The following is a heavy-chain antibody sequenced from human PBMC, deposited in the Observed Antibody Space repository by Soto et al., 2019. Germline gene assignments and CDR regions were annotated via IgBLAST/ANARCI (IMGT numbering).Heavy chain of an antibody. Sequence: SETLSLTCTVSGGSISSGGYYWSWIRQHPGKGLEWIGYIYYSGSTYYNPSLKSRVTISVDTSKNQFSLKLSSVTAADTAVYYCARAPYCSSTSCHAANWFDPWGQGTLVTVSS. V-gene: IGHV4-31*03. J-gene: IGHJ5*02. D-gene: IGHD2-2*01. CDR3: ARAPYCSSTSCHAANWFDP. CDR1: GGSISSGGYY. CDR2: IYYSGST.